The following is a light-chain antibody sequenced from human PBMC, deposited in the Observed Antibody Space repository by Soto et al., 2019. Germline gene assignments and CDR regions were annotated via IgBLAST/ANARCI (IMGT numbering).Light chain of an antibody. Sequence: QSVLTQPASVSGSPGQSFTISCTGTTSDVGGYNYVSWYQQHPGKAPKLMIYDVSNRPSGISNRFSGSKSGNMASLTISGLQTEDEADYYCSSYTSTSTRVFGGGTKLTVL. CDR1: TSDVGGYNY. V-gene: IGLV2-14*03. CDR3: SSYTSTSTRV. CDR2: DVS. J-gene: IGLJ2*01.